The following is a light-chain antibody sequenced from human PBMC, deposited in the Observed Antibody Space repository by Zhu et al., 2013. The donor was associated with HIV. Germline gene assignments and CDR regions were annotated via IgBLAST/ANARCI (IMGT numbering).Light chain of an antibody. CDR3: QQYDSSPLT. Sequence: DIVLTQSPGSLSLSPGATATLSCTASQSVSSSYLTWYQQRPGQAPRLLIFGASSRASGIPDRFSGSGSGTDFTLTISRLEPEDFAVYYCQQYDSSPLTFGGGTKVEI. CDR1: QSVSSSY. V-gene: IGKV3-20*01. J-gene: IGKJ4*01. CDR2: GAS.